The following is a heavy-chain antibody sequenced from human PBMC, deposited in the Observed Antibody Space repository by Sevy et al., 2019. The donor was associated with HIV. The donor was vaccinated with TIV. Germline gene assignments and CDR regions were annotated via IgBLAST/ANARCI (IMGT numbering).Heavy chain of an antibody. V-gene: IGHV3-15*01. Sequence: GGSLRLSCAASGFTFSDAWMRWVRQAPGKGLEWVGRIKSKTDGGTTDYAAPVKGRFTISRDDSKTTLYLQMNSLKSEDTGVYYCTTAGWDDFDDHEDYWGQGTLVTVSS. D-gene: IGHD1-1*01. J-gene: IGHJ4*02. CDR3: TTAGWDDFDDHEDY. CDR2: IKSKTDGGTT. CDR1: GFTFSDAW.